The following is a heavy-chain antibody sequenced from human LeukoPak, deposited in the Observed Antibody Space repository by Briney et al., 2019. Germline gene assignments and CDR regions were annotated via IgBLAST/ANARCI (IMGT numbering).Heavy chain of an antibody. D-gene: IGHD5-24*01. CDR1: AYDFTGYY. J-gene: IGHJ4*02. CDR3: AKDRDGANRIIL. Sequence: GASVKVSCTVVAYDFTGYYIHWVRQAPGQGPEWVGRLNPNTGHAVYAFKFQGRVTITGDTSSNTAYMEVTRLTSDDTALYYCAKDRDGANRIILWGQGTLVTVSS. CDR2: LNPNTGHA. V-gene: IGHV1-2*06.